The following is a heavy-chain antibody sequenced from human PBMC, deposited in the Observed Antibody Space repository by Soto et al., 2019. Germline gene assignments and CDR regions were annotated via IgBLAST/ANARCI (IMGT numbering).Heavy chain of an antibody. J-gene: IGHJ4*02. CDR1: GFTFSSYG. CDR2: ISYDGSNK. Sequence: ESGGGVVQPGRSLRLSCAASGFTFSSYGMHWVRQAPGKGLEWVAVISYDGSNKYYADSVKGRFTISRDNSKNTLYLQMNSLRAEDTAVYYCAQDEGQLERDYWGQGTLVTVSS. V-gene: IGHV3-30*18. D-gene: IGHD1-1*01. CDR3: AQDEGQLERDY.